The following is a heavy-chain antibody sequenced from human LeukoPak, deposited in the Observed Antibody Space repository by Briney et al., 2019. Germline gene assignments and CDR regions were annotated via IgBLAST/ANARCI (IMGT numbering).Heavy chain of an antibody. CDR3: ARVGLGSSGWYWDY. V-gene: IGHV3-20*01. D-gene: IGHD6-19*01. J-gene: IGHJ4*02. CDR1: GFTFRSHW. CDR2: INWNGGST. Sequence: PGGSLRLSCAASGFTFRSHWMHWVRQAPGKGLEWVSGINWNGGSTGYADSVKGRFTISRDNAKNSLYLQMNSLRAEDTALYHCARVGLGSSGWYWDYWGQGTLVTVSS.